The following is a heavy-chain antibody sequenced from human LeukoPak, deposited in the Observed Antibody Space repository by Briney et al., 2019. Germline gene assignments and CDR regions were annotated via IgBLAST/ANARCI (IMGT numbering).Heavy chain of an antibody. CDR2: IKSDGSST. CDR3: ARVGRYSSWYGTDFDY. CDR1: GFTFSSYW. Sequence: GGSLRLSCAASGFTFSSYWMHWVRQAPGKGLVWVSRIKSDGSSTSYADSVKGRFTISRDNAKNTLYLQMNSLRAEDTAVYYCARVGRYSSWYGTDFDYWGQGTLVTVSS. J-gene: IGHJ4*02. D-gene: IGHD6-13*01. V-gene: IGHV3-74*01.